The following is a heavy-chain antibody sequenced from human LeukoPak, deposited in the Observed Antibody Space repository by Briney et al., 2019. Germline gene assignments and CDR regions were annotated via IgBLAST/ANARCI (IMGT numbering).Heavy chain of an antibody. J-gene: IGHJ4*02. CDR1: GYSISSGYY. D-gene: IGHD6-19*01. V-gene: IGHV4-38-2*02. CDR3: ASVSGWYALDY. Sequence: SETLSLTCTVSGYSISSGYYWGWIRQPPGKGLEWIGSIYHSGSTYYNPSLKSRVTISVDTSKNQFSLKLSSVTAADTAVYYCASVSGWYALDYWGQGTLVTVSS. CDR2: IYHSGST.